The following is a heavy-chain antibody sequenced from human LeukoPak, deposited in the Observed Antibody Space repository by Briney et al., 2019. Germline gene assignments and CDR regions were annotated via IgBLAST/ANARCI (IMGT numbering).Heavy chain of an antibody. J-gene: IGHJ3*02. CDR2: INHRGST. Sequence: SETLSLTCAVYGGSFSGYYWSWIRQPPGKGLEWIGEINHRGSTNYNPSLKSRVTISVDTSKNQFSLKLSSVTAADTAVYYCARGLFYAFDIWGQGTMVTVSS. V-gene: IGHV4-34*01. CDR1: GGSFSGYY. D-gene: IGHD3-9*01. CDR3: ARGLFYAFDI.